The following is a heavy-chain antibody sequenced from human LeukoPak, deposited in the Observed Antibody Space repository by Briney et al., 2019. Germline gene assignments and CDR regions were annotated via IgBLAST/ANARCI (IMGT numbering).Heavy chain of an antibody. J-gene: IGHJ4*02. V-gene: IGHV5-51*01. Sequence: GESLKISCKGSRYSFTSYWIGWVRQMPGKGLEWMGIIYPGDSDTRYSPSFQGQVTISADKSISTAYLQWSSLKASDTAKYYCARASKAVAGDIDYWGQGTLVTVSS. CDR2: IYPGDSDT. CDR3: ARASKAVAGDIDY. D-gene: IGHD6-19*01. CDR1: RYSFTSYW.